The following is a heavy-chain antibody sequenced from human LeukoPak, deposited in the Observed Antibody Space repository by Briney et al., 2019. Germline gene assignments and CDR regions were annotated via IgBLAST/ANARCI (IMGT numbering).Heavy chain of an antibody. CDR3: GRAGVYSASSGYGPDR. D-gene: IGHD3-22*01. J-gene: IGHJ5*02. CDR2: IYSGGET. Sequence: GGSLRLSCAASGFTVSSNYMSWVRQAPGKGLEWVSVIYSGGETYYTDSVKGRFTISRDNSKNTLYLQMNSLRAEDTAVYYCGRAGVYSASSGYGPDRWGQGTLVTVSS. V-gene: IGHV3-53*01. CDR1: GFTVSSNY.